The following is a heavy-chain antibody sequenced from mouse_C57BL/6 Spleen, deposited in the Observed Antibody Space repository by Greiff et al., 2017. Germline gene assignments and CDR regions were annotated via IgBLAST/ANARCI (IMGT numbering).Heavy chain of an antibody. CDR2: IYPGDGDT. V-gene: IGHV1-80*01. D-gene: IGHD2-4*01. Sequence: QVQLQQSGAELVKPGASVKISCKASGYAFSSYWMNWVKQRPGKGLEWIGQIYPGDGDTNYNGKFKGKATLTADKSSSTAYMQLSSLTSEDSAVYFCARRGDYDGYYFDDWGQGTTLTVSS. CDR3: ARRGDYDGYYFDD. CDR1: GYAFSSYW. J-gene: IGHJ2*01.